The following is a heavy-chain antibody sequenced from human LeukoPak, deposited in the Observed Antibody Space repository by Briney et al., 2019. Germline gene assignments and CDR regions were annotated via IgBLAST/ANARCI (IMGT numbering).Heavy chain of an antibody. Sequence: SETLSLTCTVSGGSISSYYWSWIRQPPGKGLEWIGYIYYSGSTNYNPSHKSRVTISVDTSKNQFSLKLSSVTAADTAVYYCARSGELRTSGYYMDVWXXGTXVTVSS. V-gene: IGHV4-59*01. D-gene: IGHD1-26*01. CDR3: ARSGELRTSGYYMDV. CDR2: IYYSGST. J-gene: IGHJ6*03. CDR1: GGSISSYY.